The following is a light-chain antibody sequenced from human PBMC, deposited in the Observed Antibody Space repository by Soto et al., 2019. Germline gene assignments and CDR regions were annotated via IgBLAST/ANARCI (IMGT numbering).Light chain of an antibody. Sequence: DIQMTQSPSTLSASVGDRVTITCRASQSISSWLAWYQQKPGKAPKLLIYKASSLESGVPSRFSGSGSGTEFTLTISSLQPDDFATYYCQQYNSYWTFSQGTKVEMK. V-gene: IGKV1-5*03. CDR1: QSISSW. CDR3: QQYNSYWT. CDR2: KAS. J-gene: IGKJ1*01.